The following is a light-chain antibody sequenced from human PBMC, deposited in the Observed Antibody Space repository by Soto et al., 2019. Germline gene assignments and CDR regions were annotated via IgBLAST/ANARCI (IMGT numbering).Light chain of an antibody. J-gene: IGKJ1*01. CDR2: DAS. CDR3: QHYNSYSEA. V-gene: IGKV1-5*01. CDR1: QTVNTW. Sequence: DIQMTQSPSVMSASVGDRVTITCRASQTVNTWLAWYQQKPGKAPKVLIFDASSLKTGVPSRFSGSGSGTEFTLTISSLQPDDFATYYCQHYNSYSEAFGQGTKVDIK.